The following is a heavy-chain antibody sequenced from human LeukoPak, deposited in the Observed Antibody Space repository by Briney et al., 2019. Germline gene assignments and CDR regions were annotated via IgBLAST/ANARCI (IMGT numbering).Heavy chain of an antibody. J-gene: IGHJ4*02. CDR3: ARGARAGYNLEPFDY. V-gene: IGHV4-39*02. CDR2: IYYSKNT. Sequence: SETLSLTCTVSGGSISSSSAYWGWIRQPPGKGLEWIGSIYYSKNTYYNPSLKSRVTISADTSKNQFSLTLGSVSATDTAAYYCARGARAGYNLEPFDYWGQGTLVTVSS. CDR1: GGSISSSSAY. D-gene: IGHD5-24*01.